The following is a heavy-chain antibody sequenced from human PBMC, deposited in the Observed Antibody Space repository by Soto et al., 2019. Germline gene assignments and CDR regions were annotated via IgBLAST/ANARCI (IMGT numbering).Heavy chain of an antibody. CDR2: TYYSGGT. J-gene: IGHJ4*02. V-gene: IGHV4-30-2*01. CDR1: GDSMSSGGYS. Sequence: QLQLQESGSGLVKPSQTLSLTCAVSGDSMSSGGYSWNWIRQPPGKGLEWIGNTYYSGGTDYNPSLKTLVTITVARSNNQFSLNLRSVTAADTAVYYCARDSRSGYYLEYWGQGTLVTVSS. D-gene: IGHD3-22*01. CDR3: ARDSRSGYYLEY.